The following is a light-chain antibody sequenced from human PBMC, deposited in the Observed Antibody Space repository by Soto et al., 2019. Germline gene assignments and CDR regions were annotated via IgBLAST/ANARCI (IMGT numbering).Light chain of an antibody. V-gene: IGLV1-40*01. CDR1: SSNIGAGYD. J-gene: IGLJ1*01. Sequence: QPVLTQPPSVSGAPGQRVTISCTGSSSNIGAGYDVHWYQLLPGTAPKLLIYGNTNRPSGVPDRFSGSKSGTSASLAITGLQAEDEADYYCQSYDSSLSGPYVFGTGTKVTVL. CDR3: QSYDSSLSGPYV. CDR2: GNT.